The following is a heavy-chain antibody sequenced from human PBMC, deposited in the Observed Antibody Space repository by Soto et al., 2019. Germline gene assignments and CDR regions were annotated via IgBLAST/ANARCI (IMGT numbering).Heavy chain of an antibody. CDR3: AKVRYSSPIGYYYGMDV. D-gene: IGHD6-19*01. CDR2: IIPIFGTA. V-gene: IGHV1-69*01. Sequence: QVQLEQSGGEVKKPGSSVKVSCKASGVTFSKFIMTWVRQAPGLGLEWVGGIIPIFGTANYAQKFQGRVTITADESTSPSYLEVSNLRSEDTAVYYCAKVRYSSPIGYYYGMDVWGQGTAVTVSS. CDR1: GVTFSKFI. J-gene: IGHJ6*02.